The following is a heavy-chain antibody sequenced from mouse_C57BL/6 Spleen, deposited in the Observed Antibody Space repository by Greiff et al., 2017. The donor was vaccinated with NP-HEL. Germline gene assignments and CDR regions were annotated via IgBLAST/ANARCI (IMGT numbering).Heavy chain of an antibody. V-gene: IGHV1-59*01. CDR2: IDPSDSYT. D-gene: IGHD2-2*01. CDR3: AREGYDAGGYYFDY. Sequence: QVQLQQPGAELVRPGTSVKLSCKASGYTFTSYWMHWVKQRPGQGLEWIGVIDPSDSYTNYNQKFKGKATLTVDTSSSTAYMQLSSLTSEDSAVYYGAREGYDAGGYYFDYWGQGTTLTVSS. J-gene: IGHJ2*01. CDR1: GYTFTSYW.